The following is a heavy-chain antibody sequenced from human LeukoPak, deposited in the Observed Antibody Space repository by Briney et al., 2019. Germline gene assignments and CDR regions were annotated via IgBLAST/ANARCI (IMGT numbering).Heavy chain of an antibody. CDR1: GFTFSNYA. V-gene: IGHV3-23*01. D-gene: IGHD6-19*01. CDR3: AADSNSGGWYVGHN. J-gene: IGHJ4*02. CDR2: ISGRGDRT. Sequence: QPGGSLRLSCAASGFTFSNYAMSWVRQAPGKGLECISRISGRGDRTDYAESVQGRFTIFRDNSRNILFLQMNSLRAEDTAIYYCAADSNSGGWYVGHNWGQGTLVTVSS.